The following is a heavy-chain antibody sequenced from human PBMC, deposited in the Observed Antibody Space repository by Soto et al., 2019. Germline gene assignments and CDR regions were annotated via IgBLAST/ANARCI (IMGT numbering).Heavy chain of an antibody. Sequence: SETLSLTCAVYGGSFSGYYWSWIRQPPGKGLEWIGEINHSGSTNYNPSLKSRVTISVDTSKNQFSLKLSSVTAADTAVYYCARVNSGSYYGDYWGQGTLVTVSS. CDR2: INHSGST. V-gene: IGHV4-34*01. CDR1: GGSFSGYY. D-gene: IGHD1-26*01. CDR3: ARVNSGSYYGDY. J-gene: IGHJ4*02.